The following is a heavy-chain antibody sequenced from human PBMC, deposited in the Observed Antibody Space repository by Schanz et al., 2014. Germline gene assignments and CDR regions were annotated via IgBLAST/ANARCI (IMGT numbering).Heavy chain of an antibody. J-gene: IGHJ6*02. CDR2: INPTTGNP. CDR3: ARARYGLAV. V-gene: IGHV7-4-1*02. Sequence: QLVQSGSEFRKPGASVKVSCKASGYIFSSYAIHWVRQAPGQGVEWMGWINPTTGNPGYAHGFTGRFVFSFDTSVSTAYLQISGLKAEDTAVYYCARARYGLAVWGPGTTVTVSS. CDR1: GYIFSSYA.